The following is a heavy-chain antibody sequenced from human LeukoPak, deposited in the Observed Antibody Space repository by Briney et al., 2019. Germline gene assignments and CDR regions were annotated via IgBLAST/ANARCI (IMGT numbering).Heavy chain of an antibody. CDR1: GGSISSCSYY. Sequence: SQTLSLTCTVSGGSISSCSYYWSWIRQPAGKGLEYIGRIYTSGSTNYNPSLESRVTISVDTSKNQFSLKLSSVTAADTAVYFCARDAPRSSWYLDYWGQGTLVTVSS. CDR3: ARDAPRSSWYLDY. D-gene: IGHD6-13*01. CDR2: IYTSGST. V-gene: IGHV4-61*02. J-gene: IGHJ4*02.